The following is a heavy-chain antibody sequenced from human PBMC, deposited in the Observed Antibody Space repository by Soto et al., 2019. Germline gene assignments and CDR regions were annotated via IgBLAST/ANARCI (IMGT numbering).Heavy chain of an antibody. J-gene: IGHJ4*02. CDR3: GKRGRQWLVTSDCHY. CDR2: VSHDGRNT. CDR1: GFTFSDYA. Sequence: VQLVESGGGVVQPGRSLRLSCAASGFTFSDYAMHWVRQAPGKGLEWVAVVSHDGRNTHYADSGKGRFTISRDGSKKTVSLEMTSMRADDTAVYYCGKRGRQWLVTSDCHYWGPGALVTVSS. D-gene: IGHD6-19*01. V-gene: IGHV3-30*03.